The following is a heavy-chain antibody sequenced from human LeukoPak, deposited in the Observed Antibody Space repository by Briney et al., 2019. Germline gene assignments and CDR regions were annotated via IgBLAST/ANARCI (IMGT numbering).Heavy chain of an antibody. CDR1: GGSISSGGYY. CDR3: ARSSSIAVAGALFDI. CDR2: IYHSGST. Sequence: SETLSLSCTVSGGSISSGGYYWSWIRQPPGKGLEWIGYIYHSGSTYYNPSLKSRVTISVDRSKNQFSLNLSSVTAADTAVYYCARSSSIAVAGALFDIWGQGTMVTVSS. J-gene: IGHJ3*02. V-gene: IGHV4-30-2*01. D-gene: IGHD6-19*01.